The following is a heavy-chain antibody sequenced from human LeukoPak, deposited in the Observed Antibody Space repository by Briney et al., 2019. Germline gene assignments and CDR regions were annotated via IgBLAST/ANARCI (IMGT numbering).Heavy chain of an antibody. Sequence: PSGTLSLTCAVSGGSISSNNWWSWVRQPPGKGLEWIGEIYYSGSTNYNPSLKSRVTISVDKSKNQFSLKLSSVTAADTAVYYCAGAPGPRDYDIFPRWFDPWGQGTLVTVSS. J-gene: IGHJ5*02. D-gene: IGHD3-9*01. CDR2: IYYSGST. V-gene: IGHV4-4*02. CDR3: AGAPGPRDYDIFPRWFDP. CDR1: GGSISSNNW.